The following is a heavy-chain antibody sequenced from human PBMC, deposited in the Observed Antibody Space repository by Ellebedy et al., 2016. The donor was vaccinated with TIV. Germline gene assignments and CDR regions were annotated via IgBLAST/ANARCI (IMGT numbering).Heavy chain of an antibody. Sequence: AASVKVSCKASGYTFTSYDINWVRQATGQGLEWMGWMNTNSGNTDYAQKFQGWVTMTRDTSISTAYMELSRLRADDTAVYYCARDGGSYSDFDYWGQGTLVTVSS. V-gene: IGHV1-8*01. D-gene: IGHD1-26*01. CDR2: MNTNSGNT. CDR1: GYTFTSYD. J-gene: IGHJ4*02. CDR3: ARDGGSYSDFDY.